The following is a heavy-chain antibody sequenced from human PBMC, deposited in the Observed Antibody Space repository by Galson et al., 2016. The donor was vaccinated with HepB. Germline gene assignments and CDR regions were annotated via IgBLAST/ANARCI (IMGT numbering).Heavy chain of an antibody. CDR2: ISSKNDNT. V-gene: IGHV1-18*04. J-gene: IGHJ1*01. CDR1: GYIFTTYG. Sequence: SVKVSCKASGYIFTTYGISWLRQAPGQGLEWMGWISSKNDNTHYAQKFQGRVTMTTDKPTSTAYMELRSLRSDDTAVYYCARDSDPLGHWGQGTLVTASS. CDR3: ARDSDPLGH.